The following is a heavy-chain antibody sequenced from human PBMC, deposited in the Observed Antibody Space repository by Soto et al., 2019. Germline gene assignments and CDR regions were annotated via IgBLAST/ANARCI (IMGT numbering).Heavy chain of an antibody. CDR1: GFTFSAHA. V-gene: IGHV3-23*01. CDR2: LGTIGA. J-gene: IGHJ4*02. CDR3: ARDLTTHDY. Sequence: EVQLLESGGGLVQPGESLRLSCVGSGFTFSAHAITWVRQAPGKGLEWVSTLGTIGAFYADSVKGRFTISRDNSKNTVNLQMNSLRGEDTAIYYCARDLTTHDYWGQGTVVTVSS.